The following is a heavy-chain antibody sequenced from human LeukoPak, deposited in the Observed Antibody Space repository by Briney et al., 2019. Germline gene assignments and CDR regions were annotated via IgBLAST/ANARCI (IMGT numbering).Heavy chain of an antibody. CDR3: ARDDYGDSAFDY. CDR2: ISYDGSNK. Sequence: HPGGSLRLSCAASGFTFSSYGMHWVRQAPGKGLEWVAVISYDGSNKYYADSVKGRFTISRDNSKNTLYLQMNSLRAEDTAVYYCARDDYGDSAFDYWGQGTLVTVSS. D-gene: IGHD4-17*01. J-gene: IGHJ4*02. V-gene: IGHV3-30*03. CDR1: GFTFSSYG.